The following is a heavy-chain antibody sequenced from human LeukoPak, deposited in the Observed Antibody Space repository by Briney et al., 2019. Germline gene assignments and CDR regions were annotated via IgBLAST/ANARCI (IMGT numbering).Heavy chain of an antibody. CDR2: IYYSGST. CDR3: ARVVTATNYYYYYMDV. D-gene: IGHD2-21*02. V-gene: IGHV4-39*07. J-gene: IGHJ6*03. CDR1: GGSISSSRYY. Sequence: SETLSLTCTVSGGSISSSRYYWGWIRQPPGKGLEWIGSIYYSGSTYYNPSLKSRVTISVDTSKNQFSLKLSSVTAADTAVYYCARVVTATNYYYYYMDVWGKGTTVTVSS.